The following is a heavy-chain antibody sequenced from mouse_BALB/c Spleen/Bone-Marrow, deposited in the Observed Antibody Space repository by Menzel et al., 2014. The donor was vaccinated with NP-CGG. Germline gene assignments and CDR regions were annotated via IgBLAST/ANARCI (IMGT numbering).Heavy chain of an antibody. J-gene: IGHJ3*01. CDR3: ATYYYGSSLFAY. D-gene: IGHD1-1*01. Sequence: EVQLQQSGAELVKPGASVKLSCTASGLNIKNTYIHWVKQRPEQGLEWIGRIDPANVNTKYDPKFQGKATITADTSSNTAYLQLSSLTSEDTAVYYCATYYYGSSLFAYWGQGTRVTVSA. CDR1: GLNIKNTY. V-gene: IGHV14-3*02. CDR2: IDPANVNT.